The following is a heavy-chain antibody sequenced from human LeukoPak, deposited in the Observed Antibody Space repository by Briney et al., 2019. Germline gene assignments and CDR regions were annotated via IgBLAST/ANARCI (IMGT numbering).Heavy chain of an antibody. V-gene: IGHV3-73*01. Sequence: PGGSLRLSCAASGFTFSGSAMHWVRQASGKGLEWVGRIRSKANSYATAYAASVKGRFTISRDDSKNTAYLQMNSLKTEDTAVYYYTRLEHYDFWSGYYTGISDYWGQGTLVTVSS. CDR3: TRLEHYDFWSGYYTGISDY. CDR2: IRSKANSYAT. J-gene: IGHJ4*02. D-gene: IGHD3-3*01. CDR1: GFTFSGSA.